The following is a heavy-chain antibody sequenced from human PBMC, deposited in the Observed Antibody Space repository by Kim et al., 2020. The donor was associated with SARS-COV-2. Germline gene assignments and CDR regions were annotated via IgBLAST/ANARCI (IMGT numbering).Heavy chain of an antibody. V-gene: IGHV3-30*04. Sequence: GGSLRLSCAASGFTFSSYAMHWVRQAPGKGLEWVAVISYDGSNKYYADSVKGRFTISRDNSKNTLYLQMNSLRAEDTAVYYCASSPYYYDSRAMRDYWGQGTLVTVSS. CDR2: ISYDGSNK. CDR3: ASSPYYYDSRAMRDY. CDR1: GFTFSSYA. J-gene: IGHJ4*02. D-gene: IGHD3-22*01.